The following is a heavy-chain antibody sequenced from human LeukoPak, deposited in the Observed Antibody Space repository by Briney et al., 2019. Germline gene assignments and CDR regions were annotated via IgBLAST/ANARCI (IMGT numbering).Heavy chain of an antibody. CDR2: MFHSGST. Sequence: SETLSLTCTVSGGSITSNTYYWGWIRQPPGKGLEWIASMFHSGSTYYNPSLRSRLTISVDTSKNQFSLKVTSVTAADTAVYYCARHQWGTAAPRKFDSWGQGTLVTVSS. J-gene: IGHJ4*02. D-gene: IGHD6-13*01. CDR1: GGSITSNTYY. V-gene: IGHV4-39*01. CDR3: ARHQWGTAAPRKFDS.